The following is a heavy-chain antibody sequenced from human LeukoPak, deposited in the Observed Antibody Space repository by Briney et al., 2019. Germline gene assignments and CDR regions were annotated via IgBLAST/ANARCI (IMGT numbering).Heavy chain of an antibody. V-gene: IGHV4-59*08. D-gene: IGHD3-10*01. CDR2: IYYSGST. J-gene: IGHJ6*02. Sequence: SEPLSLPCTVSGGSIISYYWSWIRQPPGKGLEWIGYIYYSGSTNYNPSLKSRVTISVDTSKNQFSLKLSSVTAADTAVYYCARHYRGSGSIYGMDVWGQGTTVTVSS. CDR3: ARHYRGSGSIYGMDV. CDR1: GGSIISYY.